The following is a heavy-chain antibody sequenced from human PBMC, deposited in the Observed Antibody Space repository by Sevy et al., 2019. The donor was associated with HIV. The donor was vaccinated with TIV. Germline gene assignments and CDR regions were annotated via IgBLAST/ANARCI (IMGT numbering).Heavy chain of an antibody. CDR2: ISNSGNTV. CDR3: ARDNYCISGDGCYGYGLDV. D-gene: IGHD2-2*01. CDR1: GLTFSDYY. V-gene: IGHV3-11*01. J-gene: IGHJ6*02. Sequence: GGSLRLSCSASGLTFSDYYMTWIRQAPGKGLECISYISNSGNTVYYADSVKGRFTVSRDNAKKSLYLQLNSLRDEDTAGYYCARDNYCISGDGCYGYGLDVWGQGTTVTVSS.